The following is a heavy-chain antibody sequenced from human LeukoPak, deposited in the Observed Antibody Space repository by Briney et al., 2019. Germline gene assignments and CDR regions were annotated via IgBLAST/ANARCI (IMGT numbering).Heavy chain of an antibody. D-gene: IGHD1-26*01. Sequence: GGSLRLSCAASGFTFSDYYMSWIRQAPGKGLEWVSYISSSGGTIYYADSVKGRFTISRDNAKNSLYLQMNSLRVEDTALYYCAKDRGGSSELGDAFDVWGQGTMVRVSS. CDR1: GFTFSDYY. CDR3: AKDRGGSSELGDAFDV. J-gene: IGHJ3*01. V-gene: IGHV3-11*01. CDR2: ISSSGGTI.